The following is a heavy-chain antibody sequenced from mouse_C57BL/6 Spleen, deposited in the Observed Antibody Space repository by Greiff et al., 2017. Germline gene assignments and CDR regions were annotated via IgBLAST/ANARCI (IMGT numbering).Heavy chain of an antibody. V-gene: IGHV1-22*01. CDR2: INPNNGGT. Sequence: EVQLQQSGPELVKPGASVKMSCKASGYTFTDYNMHWVKQSHGKSLEWIGYINPNNGGTSYSQKFKGKATLTVNKSSSTAYMELRSLTSEDSAVYYCARWLPYWYFDVWGTGTTVTVSS. CDR1: GYTFTDYN. D-gene: IGHD2-2*01. J-gene: IGHJ1*03. CDR3: ARWLPYWYFDV.